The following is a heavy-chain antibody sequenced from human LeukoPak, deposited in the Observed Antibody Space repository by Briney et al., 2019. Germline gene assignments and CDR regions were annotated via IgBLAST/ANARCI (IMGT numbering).Heavy chain of an antibody. V-gene: IGHV4-4*07. Sequence: SETLSFTCTVSGGSISSYYWSWIRQPAGKGLEWIGRIYTSGSTNYNPSLKSRVTMSVDTSKNQFSLKLSSVTAADTAVNYCARDGIAAAGNWFDPWGQGTLVTVSS. CDR3: ARDGIAAAGNWFDP. CDR2: IYTSGST. J-gene: IGHJ5*02. D-gene: IGHD6-13*01. CDR1: GGSISSYY.